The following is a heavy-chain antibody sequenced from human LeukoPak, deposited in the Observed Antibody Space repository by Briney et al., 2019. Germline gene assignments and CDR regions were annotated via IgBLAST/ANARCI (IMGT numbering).Heavy chain of an antibody. Sequence: GGSLRLSSAASGFTFSSYAMSWVRQAPGKGLEWVSAISGSGGSTYYADSVKGRFTISRDNSKNTLYLQMNSLRAEDTAVYYCAKLRSYDSSGYYGRYFDYWGQGTLVTVSS. CDR1: GFTFSSYA. D-gene: IGHD3-22*01. CDR3: AKLRSYDSSGYYGRYFDY. CDR2: ISGSGGST. V-gene: IGHV3-23*01. J-gene: IGHJ4*02.